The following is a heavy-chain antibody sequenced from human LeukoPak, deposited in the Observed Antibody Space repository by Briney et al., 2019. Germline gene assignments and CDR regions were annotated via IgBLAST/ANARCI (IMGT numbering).Heavy chain of an antibody. CDR1: GFTYSNYA. CDR3: GKGRSMLGELSGDY. J-gene: IGHJ4*01. Sequence: GGSLRLSCVASGFTYSNYAMSWVRQAPGKGPEWVSAISGGGDITYYADSVKGRFTISRDNSKNTLYLQMNSLRADDTAIYYCGKGRSMLGELSGDYWGXGTLVTVSS. D-gene: IGHD3-10*02. CDR2: ISGGGDIT. V-gene: IGHV3-23*01.